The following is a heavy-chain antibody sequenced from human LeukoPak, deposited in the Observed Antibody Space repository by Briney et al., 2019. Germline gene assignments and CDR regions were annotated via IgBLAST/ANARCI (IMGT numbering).Heavy chain of an antibody. CDR2: INPNTGAT. D-gene: IGHD6-13*01. V-gene: IGHV1-2*02. J-gene: IGHJ4*02. CDR1: GYTFNAYF. CDR3: ARGQLHSSSWPDY. Sequence: ASVRVSCKASGYTFNAYFMHWVRQAPGQGLEWMGWINPNTGATNYAQKFQGRVTLTRDTSITTVYMELSSLKSDDTAVYYCARGQLHSSSWPDYWGQGTLVTVSS.